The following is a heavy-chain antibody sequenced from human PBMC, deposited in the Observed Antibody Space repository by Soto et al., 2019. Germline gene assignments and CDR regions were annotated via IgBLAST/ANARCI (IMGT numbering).Heavy chain of an antibody. J-gene: IGHJ4*02. Sequence: ASVKVSCKASGYTFTSYYMHGVRQAPGQGLEWMGIINPSGGSTSYAQKFQGRVTMTRDTSTSTVYMELSSLRSEDTAVYYCARSDSSGWYDYWGQGTLVTVSS. CDR3: ARSDSSGWYDY. CDR2: INPSGGST. CDR1: GYTFTSYY. D-gene: IGHD6-19*01. V-gene: IGHV1-46*01.